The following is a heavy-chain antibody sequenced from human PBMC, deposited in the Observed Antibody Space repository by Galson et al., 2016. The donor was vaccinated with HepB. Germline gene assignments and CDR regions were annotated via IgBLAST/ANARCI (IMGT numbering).Heavy chain of an antibody. J-gene: IGHJ6*04. V-gene: IGHV3-30-3*01. CDR1: GFNFASFD. CDR2: ISDDGDTT. CDR3: AREGRDYFQNTMDV. Sequence: SLRLSCAASGFNFASFDMHWVRQAPGKGLEWVASISDDGDTTYYVDSVKGRFTVSRDNSKNTFFLQMNSLRTEDTAIFYCAREGRDYFQNTMDVWGKGTTVTVSP. D-gene: IGHD2/OR15-2a*01.